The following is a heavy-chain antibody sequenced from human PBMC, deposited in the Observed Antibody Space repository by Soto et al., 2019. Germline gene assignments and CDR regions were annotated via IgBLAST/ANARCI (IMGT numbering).Heavy chain of an antibody. J-gene: IGHJ5*02. V-gene: IGHV4-4*07. CDR3: VRDGTKNLRDWFDP. Sequence: SETLSLTCNVSCASLSGYYWSWIRQPPGKGLEWIGRIYATGSSDYNPSLKSRITISVDMSKKQFSLTLRSVTAADTAMYYCVRDGTKNLRDWFDPWGQGILVTVSS. CDR1: CASLSGYY. CDR2: IYATGSS. D-gene: IGHD1-1*01.